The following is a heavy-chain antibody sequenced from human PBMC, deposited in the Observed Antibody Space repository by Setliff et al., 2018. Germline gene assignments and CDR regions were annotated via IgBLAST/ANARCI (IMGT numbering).Heavy chain of an antibody. D-gene: IGHD4-17*01. CDR2: IITIFGTA. CDR3: ARDLIDPDYGDYLSFYYYGMDV. J-gene: IGHJ6*02. Sequence: SVKVSCKASGGTFSSYAISWVRQAPGQGLEWMGGIITIFGTANYAQKFQGRVTITADEPTSTPYMELSSLRSEDTAVYYCARDLIDPDYGDYLSFYYYGMDVWGQGTTVTVSS. CDR1: GGTFSSYA. V-gene: IGHV1-69*13.